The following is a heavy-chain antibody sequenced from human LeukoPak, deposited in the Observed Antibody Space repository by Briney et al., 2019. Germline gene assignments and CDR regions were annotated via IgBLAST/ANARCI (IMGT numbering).Heavy chain of an antibody. J-gene: IGHJ6*02. CDR2: ISGSGGST. D-gene: IGHD5-18*01. V-gene: IGHV3-23*01. CDR1: GFTFSSYA. CDR3: ARDSVSFHTAMVEAKRSYYYYYGMDV. Sequence: QSGGSLRLSCAASGFTFSSYAMSWVRQAPGKGLEWVSAISGSGGSTYYADSVKGRFTIPRDNSKNTLYLQMNSLRAEDTAVYYCARDSVSFHTAMVEAKRSYYYYYGMDVWGQGTTVTVSS.